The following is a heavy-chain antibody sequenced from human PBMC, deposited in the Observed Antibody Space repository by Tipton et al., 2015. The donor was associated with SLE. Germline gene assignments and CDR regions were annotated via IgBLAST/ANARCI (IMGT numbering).Heavy chain of an antibody. V-gene: IGHV4-4*07. CDR3: ARPNESGDWFFQY. CDR1: GGSISSYY. CDR2: IYATGIT. Sequence: TLSLTCTVSGGSISSYYWSWIRQPAGKGLEWIGHIYATGITNYNPSLKSRVTISVDTSKNQFSLKLSSVTAADTAVYYCARPNESGDWFFQYWGQGALVTVSS. J-gene: IGHJ4*02. D-gene: IGHD3-9*01.